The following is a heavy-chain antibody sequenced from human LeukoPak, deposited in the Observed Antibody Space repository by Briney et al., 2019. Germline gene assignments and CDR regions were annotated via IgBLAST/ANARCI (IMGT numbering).Heavy chain of an antibody. CDR1: GFXFADSG. CDR2: SSGHNGNT. CDR3: VRGEGSDWNYNDSFDI. D-gene: IGHD1-7*01. J-gene: IGHJ4*02. V-gene: IGHV1-18*01. Sequence: ASVKVSCKASGFXFADSGITWVRQAPGQGLKWMGCSSGHNGNTNYAQKVQGRVTMTTDPSTRTAHMELRSLTFDDTAVYYCVRGEGSDWNYNDSFDIWGQGTLVTVSS.